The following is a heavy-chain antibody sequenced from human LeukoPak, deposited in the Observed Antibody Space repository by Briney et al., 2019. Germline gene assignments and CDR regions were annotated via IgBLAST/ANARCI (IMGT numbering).Heavy chain of an antibody. CDR2: IGSSGITI. CDR3: ARGPLYDITGSYGL. J-gene: IGHJ4*02. V-gene: IGHV3-48*01. CDR1: GFTFSAHT. D-gene: IGHD2-8*01. Sequence: GGSLTLSCAASGFTFSAHTMNWVRLAPGKGLQWVSYIGSSGITIYYAHSVEGRFTISRDDAKNSLYLQMSSLRVEDTAVYYCARGPLYDITGSYGLWGQGTLVTVSS.